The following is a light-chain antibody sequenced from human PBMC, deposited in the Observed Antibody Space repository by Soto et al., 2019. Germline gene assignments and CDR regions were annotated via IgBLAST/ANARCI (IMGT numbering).Light chain of an antibody. CDR1: SGSIASNY. J-gene: IGLJ2*01. V-gene: IGLV6-57*03. CDR2: EDN. CDR3: QSYDSSNPNVV. Sequence: QSVSESPGKTVTISCTRSSGSIASNYVQWYQQRPGSAPTTVIYEDNQRPSGVPDRFSGSIDSSSNSASLTISGLKTEDEADYYCQSYDSSNPNVVFGGGTQLTVL.